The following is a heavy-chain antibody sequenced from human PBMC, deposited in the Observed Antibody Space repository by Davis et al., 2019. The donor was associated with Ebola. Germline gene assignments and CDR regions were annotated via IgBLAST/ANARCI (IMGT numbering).Heavy chain of an antibody. CDR2: IYPGDSDT. CDR3: ARQGYCNSTSCNNWFDP. J-gene: IGHJ5*02. D-gene: IGHD2-2*01. Sequence: GESLKISCKGSGYSFTNYWIGWVRQMPGRGLEWMGIIYPGDSDTIYSPSFQGQVTISADKSINTAYLQWSSLKASDTAIYYCARQGYCNSTSCNNWFDPWGQGTWSPSPQ. CDR1: GYSFTNYW. V-gene: IGHV5-51*01.